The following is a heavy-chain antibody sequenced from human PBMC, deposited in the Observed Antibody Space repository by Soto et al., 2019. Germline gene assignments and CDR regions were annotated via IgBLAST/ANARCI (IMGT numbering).Heavy chain of an antibody. CDR1: GGSISDFY. CDR2: IYYSGST. Sequence: SETLSLTCTVSGGSISDFYWSWIRQPPGKGLEWIGYIYYSGSTDYNPSLKSRVTISVDTSKNQFSLNLRSMSPADTAVYYCARVGGLAARTFDYWGPGTLVTVSS. CDR3: ARVGGLAARTFDY. D-gene: IGHD6-6*01. V-gene: IGHV4-59*01. J-gene: IGHJ4*02.